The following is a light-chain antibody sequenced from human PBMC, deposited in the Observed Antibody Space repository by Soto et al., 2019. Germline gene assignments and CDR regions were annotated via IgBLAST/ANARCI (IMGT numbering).Light chain of an antibody. CDR3: QQYNNWPRT. Sequence: EIGMTQSPATLSVSPGERATLSCRASQSVSSNLAWYQQKPGQAPRLLTYGASTRATGIPARISGSGSGTEFTLTISSLQSEDFAVYYCQQYNNWPRTFGQGTKVDIK. J-gene: IGKJ1*01. V-gene: IGKV3-15*01. CDR1: QSVSSN. CDR2: GAS.